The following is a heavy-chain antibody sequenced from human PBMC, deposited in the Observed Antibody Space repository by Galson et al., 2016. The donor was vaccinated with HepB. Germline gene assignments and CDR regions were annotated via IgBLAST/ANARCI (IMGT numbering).Heavy chain of an antibody. CDR2: LWYDGSNK. Sequence: SLRLSCAESGFYATGFTFSRSAMHWVRQAPGKGLEWVAALWYDGSNKDYADSVKGRFIISRDNSKKTMYLKMNSMRAEDTARYYCERVVGYYGSGSRGWFDSWGQGTLVTVSS. CDR1: GFYATGFTFSRSA. D-gene: IGHD3-10*01. J-gene: IGHJ5*01. V-gene: IGHV3-33*01. CDR3: ERVVGYYGSGSRGWFDS.